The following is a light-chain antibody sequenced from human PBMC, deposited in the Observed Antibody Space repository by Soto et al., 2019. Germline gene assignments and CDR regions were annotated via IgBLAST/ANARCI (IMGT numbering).Light chain of an antibody. CDR2: GNR. CDR1: TSNLGAGYD. Sequence: QSLLTQPPSVSGAPGQRVTLSCTGNTSNLGAGYDVHWYQQLPGAAPKLVIFGNRNRPSGVPERFSGSKSGTSASLAITGLQAEDEADYYCQAYDYSLTASVFGGGTKLTVL. CDR3: QAYDYSLTASV. V-gene: IGLV1-40*01. J-gene: IGLJ3*02.